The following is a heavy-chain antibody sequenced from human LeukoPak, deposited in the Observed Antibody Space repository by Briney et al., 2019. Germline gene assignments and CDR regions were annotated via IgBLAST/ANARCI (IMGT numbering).Heavy chain of an antibody. Sequence: GGSLRLSCAASGFTFSSYAMHWVRQAPGKGLEWVAFISYDGSNKYYADSVKGRFTISRDNSKNTLYLQMNSLRAEDTAVYYCARADLFDYWGQGTLVTVSS. J-gene: IGHJ4*02. CDR3: ARADLFDY. V-gene: IGHV3-30-3*01. CDR2: ISYDGSNK. CDR1: GFTFSSYA.